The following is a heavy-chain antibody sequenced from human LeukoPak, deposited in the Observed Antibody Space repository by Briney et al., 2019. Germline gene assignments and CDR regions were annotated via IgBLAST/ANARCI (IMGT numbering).Heavy chain of an antibody. CDR2: IHHSGST. D-gene: IGHD6-13*01. CDR1: GGSFSGNY. V-gene: IGHV4-34*01. CDR3: ARPRRPWSSWLDY. Sequence: SETLSLTCAVYGGSFSGNYWSWIRQPPGKGLEWIGEIHHSGSTNYNPSLKSRITISVDTSKNQFSLKLSSVTAADTAVYYCARPRRPWSSWLDYWGQGTLVTVSS. J-gene: IGHJ4*02.